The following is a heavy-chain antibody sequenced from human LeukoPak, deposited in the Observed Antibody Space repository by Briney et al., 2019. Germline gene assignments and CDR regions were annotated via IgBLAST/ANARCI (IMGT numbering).Heavy chain of an antibody. CDR3: AKGVGWELLALFDY. J-gene: IGHJ4*02. D-gene: IGHD1-26*01. CDR1: GFTFDDYA. V-gene: IGHV3-9*03. CDR2: ISWNSGSI. Sequence: GGSLRLSCAASGFTFDDYAMHWVRQAPGKGLEWVSGISWNSGSIGYADSVKGRFTISRDNAKNSLYLQMNSLRAEDMALYYCAKGVGWELLALFDYWGQGTLVTVSS.